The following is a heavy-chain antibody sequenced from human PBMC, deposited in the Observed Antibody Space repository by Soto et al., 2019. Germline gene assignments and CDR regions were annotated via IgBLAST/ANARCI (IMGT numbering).Heavy chain of an antibody. CDR3: AKEIAAAVDPVYSFGLDV. Sequence: QVQLVESGGGVVQPGRSLRLSCAVSGLTFSIYGMHWVRQAPGKGLEWVAFISYEGSSKYYADSVKGRFTISRDNSRNTLYLQMNSLRPEDTAVYYCAKEIAAAVDPVYSFGLDVWGQGTTVTVSS. J-gene: IGHJ6*02. CDR2: ISYEGSSK. CDR1: GLTFSIYG. D-gene: IGHD6-13*01. V-gene: IGHV3-30*18.